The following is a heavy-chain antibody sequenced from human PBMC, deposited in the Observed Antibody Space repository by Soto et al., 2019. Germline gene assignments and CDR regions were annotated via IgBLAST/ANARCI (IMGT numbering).Heavy chain of an antibody. D-gene: IGHD6-13*01. CDR2: IWYDGSNK. V-gene: IGHV3-33*01. CDR3: AREKYNYSSSWYTDPSEFDP. Sequence: WGSLRLSCAASGFTFSSYGMHWVRQAPGKGLEWVAVIWYDGSNKYYADSVKGRFTISRDNSKNTLYLQMNSLRAEDTAVYYCAREKYNYSSSWYTDPSEFDPWGQGTLVTVSS. J-gene: IGHJ5*02. CDR1: GFTFSSYG.